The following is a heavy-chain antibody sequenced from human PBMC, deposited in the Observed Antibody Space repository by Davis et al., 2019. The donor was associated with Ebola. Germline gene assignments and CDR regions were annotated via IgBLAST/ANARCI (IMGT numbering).Heavy chain of an antibody. CDR1: GFSASSYS. D-gene: IGHD3-16*01. CDR3: VKRSGGELPEY. CDR2: ISSTSRTI. V-gene: IGHV3-48*04. Sequence: GESLKISCAFSGFSASSYSMNWVRQAPGKGLEWVSYISSTSRTIYYADSVKGRFTISRDNAKNSLFLHMNSLRVEDTAVYYCVKRSGGELPEYWGQGTQVTVSS. J-gene: IGHJ4*02.